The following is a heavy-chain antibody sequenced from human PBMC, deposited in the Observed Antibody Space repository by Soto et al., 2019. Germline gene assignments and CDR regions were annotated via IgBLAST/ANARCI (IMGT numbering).Heavy chain of an antibody. V-gene: IGHV1-8*01. CDR3: ASGFYDSSGYYSGAFDI. CDR2: MNPNSGNT. D-gene: IGHD3-22*01. J-gene: IGHJ3*02. CDR1: GYTFTSYD. Sequence: ASVKVSCKASGYTFTSYDINWVRQATGQGLEWMGWMNPNSGNTGYAQKFQGRVTMTRNTSISTAYMELSSLRSEDTAVYYCASGFYDSSGYYSGAFDIWGQGAMVTVSS.